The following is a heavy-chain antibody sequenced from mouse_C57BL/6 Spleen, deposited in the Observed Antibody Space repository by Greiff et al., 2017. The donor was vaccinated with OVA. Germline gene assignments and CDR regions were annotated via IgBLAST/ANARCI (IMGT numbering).Heavy chain of an antibody. D-gene: IGHD1-1*01. CDR2: IYPRSGNT. CDR1: GYTFTSYG. J-gene: IGHJ1*03. Sequence: VNVVESGAELARPGASVKLSCKASGYTFTSYGISWVKQRTGQGLEWIGEIYPRSGNTYYNEKFKGKATLTADKSSSTAYMELRSLTSEDSAVYFCARYDYGSSYGYFDVWGTGTTVTVSS. V-gene: IGHV1-81*01. CDR3: ARYDYGSSYGYFDV.